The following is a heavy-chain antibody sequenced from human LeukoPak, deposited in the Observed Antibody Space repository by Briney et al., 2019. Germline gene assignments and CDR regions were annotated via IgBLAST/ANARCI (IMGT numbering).Heavy chain of an antibody. CDR1: GYTFTGYY. V-gene: IGHV1-46*01. D-gene: IGHD3-3*02. J-gene: IGHJ4*02. CDR2: INPSGGST. Sequence: GASVKVSCKASGYTFTGYYMHWVRQAPGHGLEWMGIINPSGGSTDYAQKFQGRVTMTRDMSTSTVYRELKSLRSDDTAVYFCARVAIFGAVADYWGQGTLVTVSS. CDR3: ARVAIFGAVADY.